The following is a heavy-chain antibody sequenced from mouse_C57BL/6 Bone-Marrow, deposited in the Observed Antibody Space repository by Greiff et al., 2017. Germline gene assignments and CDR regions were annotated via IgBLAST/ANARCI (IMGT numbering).Heavy chain of an antibody. CDR2: ISRGGSYT. Sequence: EVQRVESGGDLVKPGGSLKLSCAASGFTFSSYGMSWVRQTPDKRLEWVATISRGGSYTYYPDSVKGRVTISRDNAKNTLYLQMSSLKSEDPAMYYCARHEGLRRSFAYWGQGTLVTVSA. D-gene: IGHD2-4*01. V-gene: IGHV5-6*01. CDR3: ARHEGLRRSFAY. J-gene: IGHJ3*01. CDR1: GFTFSSYG.